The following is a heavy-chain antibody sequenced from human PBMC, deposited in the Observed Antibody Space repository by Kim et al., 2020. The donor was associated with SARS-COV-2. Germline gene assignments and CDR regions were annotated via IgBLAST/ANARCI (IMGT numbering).Heavy chain of an antibody. J-gene: IGHJ4*02. Sequence: SETLSLTCTVSGGSVSSLDYYWDWIRQPPGQGLEWIGYIYHSGNTNYNPSFQSRVTMSVDTSKNQFSLRLSSVTTADTAIYYCARSPWQYLSVDYWGRGALLTVSS. V-gene: IGHV4-61*08. CDR3: ARSPWQYLSVDY. CDR1: GGSVSSLDYY. CDR2: IYHSGNT.